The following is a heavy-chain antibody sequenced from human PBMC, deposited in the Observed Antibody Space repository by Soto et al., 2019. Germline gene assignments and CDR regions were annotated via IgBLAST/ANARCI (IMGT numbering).Heavy chain of an antibody. J-gene: IGHJ4*02. CDR1: GGSISSSNW. Sequence: QVQLQESGPGLVKPSGTLSLTCAVSGGSISSSNWWSWVRQPPGKGLEWIGEIYHSGSTNYNPSRKSRVTRSVDKSKHQFSLRLSSVTAADTAVYYCARWSIVGANRFDYWGQGTLVTVSS. D-gene: IGHD1-26*01. V-gene: IGHV4-4*02. CDR2: IYHSGST. CDR3: ARWSIVGANRFDY.